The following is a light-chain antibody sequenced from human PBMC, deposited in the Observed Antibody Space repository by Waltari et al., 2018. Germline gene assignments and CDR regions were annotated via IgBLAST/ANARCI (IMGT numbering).Light chain of an antibody. V-gene: IGLV1-47*01. CDR3: ATWDDSLGGLWV. J-gene: IGLJ3*02. CDR2: GNN. CDR1: SFNIGSNS. Sequence: QSVLTQPPSASGTPGQRVTISCSGSSFNIGSNSVHWYQQLPGTAPKLLMYGNNPRPSGVPDRFSGSKSGTSASLAISGLRSEDEAIYYCATWDDSLGGLWVFGGG.